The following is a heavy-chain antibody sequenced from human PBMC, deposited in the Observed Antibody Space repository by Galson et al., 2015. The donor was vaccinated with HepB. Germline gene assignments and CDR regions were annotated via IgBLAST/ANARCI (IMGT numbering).Heavy chain of an antibody. CDR2: IIAYTGDT. CDR3: ARSPIAPPEYCDGDCYLLDF. V-gene: IGHV1-18*01. D-gene: IGHD2-21*02. J-gene: IGHJ4*02. Sequence: QSGAEVKKPGASVKVSCKASGYIFGNYAVTWVRQAPGQGLEWMGWIIAYTGDTKYAQKFQGRVTVTTDTSTSTAYMELRSLRSDDTAVYYCARSPIAPPEYCDGDCYLLDFWGQGTLVTVSS. CDR1: GYIFGNYA.